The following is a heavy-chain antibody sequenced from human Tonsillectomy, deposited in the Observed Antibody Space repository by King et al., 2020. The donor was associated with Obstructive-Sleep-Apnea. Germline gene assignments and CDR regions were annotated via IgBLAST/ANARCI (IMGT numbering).Heavy chain of an antibody. CDR1: GYSFTSYW. Sequence: QLVQSGAEVKKPGESLKISCKGSGYSFTSYWIGWVRQMPGKGLEWMGIIYICDSDTRYSPSFQGQVTISADKSIITAYLQWSSLKDSDTAKYYCARHGLGYYYGSGGTQGPAALQLDYYYGMDVWGQGTTVTVSS. D-gene: IGHD3-10*01. J-gene: IGHJ6*02. V-gene: IGHV5-51*01. CDR2: IYICDSDT. CDR3: ARHGLGYYYGSGGTQGPAALQLDYYYGMDV.